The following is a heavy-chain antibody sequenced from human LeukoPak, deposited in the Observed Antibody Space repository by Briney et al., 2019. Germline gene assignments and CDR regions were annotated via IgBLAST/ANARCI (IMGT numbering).Heavy chain of an antibody. CDR2: ISSSGSYI. CDR1: GFTFSNYA. Sequence: GGSLRLSCAASGFTFSNYAMSWVRQAPGKGLEWVSSISSSGSYIYYADSVKGRFTISRDNAKNSLYLQMNSLRAEDTAVYYCARTYSSSWYYFDYWGQGTLVTVSS. D-gene: IGHD6-13*01. V-gene: IGHV3-21*01. J-gene: IGHJ4*02. CDR3: ARTYSSSWYYFDY.